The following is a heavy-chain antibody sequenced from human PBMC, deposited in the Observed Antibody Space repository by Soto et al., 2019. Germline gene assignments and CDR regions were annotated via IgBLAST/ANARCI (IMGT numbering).Heavy chain of an antibody. CDR1: GGSISSYY. CDR3: ARVGNIAARPFDY. Sequence: ETLSLTCTVSGGSISSYYWSWIRQPPGKGLEWIGYIYYSGSTNYNPSLKSRVTISVDTSKNQFSLKLSSVTAADTAVYYCARVGNIAARPFDYWGQGTLVTVSS. V-gene: IGHV4-59*01. D-gene: IGHD6-6*01. J-gene: IGHJ4*02. CDR2: IYYSGST.